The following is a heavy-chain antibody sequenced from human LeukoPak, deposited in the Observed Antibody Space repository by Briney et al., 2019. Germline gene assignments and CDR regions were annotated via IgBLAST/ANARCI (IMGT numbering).Heavy chain of an antibody. CDR2: INHSGST. D-gene: IGHD2-2*02. CDR3: ARVDIVVVPAAIDY. V-gene: IGHV4-34*01. J-gene: IGHJ4*02. Sequence: SQTLSLTCTVSGGSISSYYWSWIRQPPGKGLEWIGEINHSGSTNYNPSLKSRVTISVDTSKNQFSLKLSSVTAADTAVYYCARVDIVVVPAAIDYWGQGTLVTVSS. CDR1: GGSISSYY.